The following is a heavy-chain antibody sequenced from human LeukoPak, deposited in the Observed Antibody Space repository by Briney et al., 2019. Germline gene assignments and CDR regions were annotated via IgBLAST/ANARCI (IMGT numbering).Heavy chain of an antibody. J-gene: IGHJ4*02. D-gene: IGHD2-21*02. Sequence: SETLSLTCSVFGGSISSSSYYWGWIRQPPGKGLEWIGSIYYSGSTNYNPSLKSRVTISVDTSKNQFSLKLSSVTAADTAVYYCARGPPYIVVVTAIGFFDYWGQGTLVTVSS. CDR2: IYYSGST. CDR3: ARGPPYIVVVTAIGFFDY. V-gene: IGHV4-39*07. CDR1: GGSISSSSYY.